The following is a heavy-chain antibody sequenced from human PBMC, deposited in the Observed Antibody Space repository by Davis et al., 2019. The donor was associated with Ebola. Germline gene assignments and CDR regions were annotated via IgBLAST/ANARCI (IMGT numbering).Heavy chain of an antibody. CDR1: GYTFTEYP. J-gene: IGHJ5*02. CDR3: ARSVTMVQGSGWFDP. D-gene: IGHD3-10*01. V-gene: IGHV1-3*01. CDR2: INVGNGNT. Sequence: AASVKVSCKTSGYTFTEYPIQWVRQVPGQRLEWMGYINVGNGNTKSAQMFQGRVTMTTDTSTSTAYMELRSLRSDDTAVYYCARSVTMVQGSGWFDPWGQGTLVTVSS.